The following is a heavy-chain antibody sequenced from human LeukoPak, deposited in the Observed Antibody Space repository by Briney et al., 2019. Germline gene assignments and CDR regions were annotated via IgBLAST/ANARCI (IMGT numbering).Heavy chain of an antibody. D-gene: IGHD3-22*01. CDR2: ISYDGSNK. V-gene: IGHV3-30*18. CDR1: GFTFSSYG. CDR3: AKDRLNYYDSSGYLPDY. J-gene: IGHJ4*02. Sequence: GGSLRLSCAASGFTFSSYGMHWVRQAPGKGLEWVAVISYDGSNKYYADSVKGRFTISRDNSKNTLYLQMNSLRVEDTAVYYCAKDRLNYYDSSGYLPDYWGQGTLVTVSS.